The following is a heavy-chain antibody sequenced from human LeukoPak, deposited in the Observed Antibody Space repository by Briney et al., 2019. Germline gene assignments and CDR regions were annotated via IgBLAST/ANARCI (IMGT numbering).Heavy chain of an antibody. CDR1: GFSSYG. J-gene: IGHJ4*02. CDR3: ARAHGGLVPTIAFDY. CDR2: IWYDESNK. Sequence: GRSLRLSCAASGFSSYGMHGVRQAPGKGLEWVAVIWYDESNKYYADSVKGRFTISRDNSKNTLCLQMNSLRAEDTAVYYCARAHGGLVPTIAFDYWGQGTLVTVSS. V-gene: IGHV3-33*01. D-gene: IGHD5-12*01.